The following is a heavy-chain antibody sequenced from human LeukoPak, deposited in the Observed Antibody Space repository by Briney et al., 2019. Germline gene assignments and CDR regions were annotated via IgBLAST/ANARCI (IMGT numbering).Heavy chain of an antibody. CDR3: ARERTGYYASPPLY. D-gene: IGHD3/OR15-3a*01. CDR1: GYTFTSYG. CDR2: ISTYNGNT. J-gene: IGHJ4*02. V-gene: IGHV1-18*01. Sequence: ASVKVSCKASGYTFTSYGILWVRQAPGQGLEWMGWISTYNGNTNYAQKLQGRVTMTTDTSTSTAYMELRSLRSDDTAVYYCARERTGYYASPPLYWGQGTLVTVSS.